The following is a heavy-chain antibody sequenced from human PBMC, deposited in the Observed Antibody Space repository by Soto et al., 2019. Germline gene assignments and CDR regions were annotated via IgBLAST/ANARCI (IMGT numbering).Heavy chain of an antibody. CDR3: ASTKATYRSPYGLEY. CDR1: GGTFRNYA. J-gene: IGHJ4*02. D-gene: IGHD6-13*01. V-gene: IGHV1-69*01. Sequence: LVQSGAEVKKSGASVKVSCKASGGTFRNYAITWVRQAPGQGLEWMGGIISMYGTPHYGQKFQGRLTIIADESTSTAYMELSSLRSEDTAVYYCASTKATYRSPYGLEYWGQGTLVTVSS. CDR2: IISMYGTP.